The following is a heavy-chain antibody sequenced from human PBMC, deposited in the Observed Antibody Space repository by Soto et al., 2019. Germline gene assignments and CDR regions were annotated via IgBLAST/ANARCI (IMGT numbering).Heavy chain of an antibody. Sequence: SVKLDWKAAGYTFSIYPGSWRRETHGRGLEWLGEIVPIFGTTNYPQEFQGRVTITADTSTSTAYMELSRLISEDTAIYYCAREVVNVTTLAWFDTRGQATLGT. V-gene: IGHV1-69*06. J-gene: IGHJ5*02. CDR1: GYTFSIYP. D-gene: IGHD4-17*01. CDR2: IVPIFGTT. CDR3: AREVVNVTTLAWFDT.